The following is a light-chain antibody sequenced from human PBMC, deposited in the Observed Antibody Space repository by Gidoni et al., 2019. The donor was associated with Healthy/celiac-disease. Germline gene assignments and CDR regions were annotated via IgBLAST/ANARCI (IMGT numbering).Light chain of an antibody. J-gene: IGLJ3*02. V-gene: IGLV1-40*01. CDR1: SSNIGAGYD. Sequence: QSVLTQPPSVSGAPGQSVTISCTGSSSNIGAGYDVHWYQQLPGTAPKLLIYGNSNRPSGVPDRFSGSKSGTSASLAITGLQAEDEADYYCQSYDSSLSGWVFGGWTKLTVL. CDR3: QSYDSSLSGWV. CDR2: GNS.